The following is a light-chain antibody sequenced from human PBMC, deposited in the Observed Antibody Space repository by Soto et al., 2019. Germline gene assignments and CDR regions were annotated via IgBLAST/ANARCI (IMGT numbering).Light chain of an antibody. CDR3: QQTYSAPFT. V-gene: IGKV1-39*01. Sequence: DIQMTKSPSSLSASVGDSVTLTCRASQRLFSFLNWYQQAPGRAPKLLISTAYKLQSGVPSRFSGSESGTEFTLTISSLQPEDFAIYFCQQTYSAPFTFGPGTKVDVK. CDR2: TAY. J-gene: IGKJ3*01. CDR1: QRLFSF.